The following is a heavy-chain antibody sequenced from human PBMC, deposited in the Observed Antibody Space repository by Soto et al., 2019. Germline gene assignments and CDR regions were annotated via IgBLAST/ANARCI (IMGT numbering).Heavy chain of an antibody. D-gene: IGHD2-21*01. CDR3: ARVIDYYYYGMDV. V-gene: IGHV4-39*01. Sequence: SETLSLTCTVAGGSISSSSYYWGWIRQPPGKGLEWIGSIYYSGSTYYNPSLKSRVTISVDTSKNQFSLKLSSVTAADTAVYYCARVIDYYYYGMDVWGQGTTVTVS. CDR1: GGSISSSSYY. CDR2: IYYSGST. J-gene: IGHJ6*02.